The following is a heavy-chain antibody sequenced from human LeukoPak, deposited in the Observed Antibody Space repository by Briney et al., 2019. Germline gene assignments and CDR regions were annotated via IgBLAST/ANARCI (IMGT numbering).Heavy chain of an antibody. Sequence: SETLSLTCTVSGGSISSYYWSWLRQPPGKGLEWIGYIYYSGSTNYNPSLKSRVTISVDTSKNQFSLKLSSVTAADTAVYYCARAHCSSTSCYGGGWDYYYYYMDVWGKGTTVTVSS. CDR3: ARAHCSSTSCYGGGWDYYYYYMDV. CDR2: IYYSGST. CDR1: GGSISSYY. D-gene: IGHD2-2*01. V-gene: IGHV4-59*01. J-gene: IGHJ6*03.